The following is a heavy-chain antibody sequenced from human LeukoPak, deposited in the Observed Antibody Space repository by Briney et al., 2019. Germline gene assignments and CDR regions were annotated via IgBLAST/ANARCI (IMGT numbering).Heavy chain of an antibody. Sequence: GGSLRLSCAASGFTFSDYYMSWIRQAPGKGLEWVSAISGSGGSTYYADSVKGRFTISRGNAKTSLYLQMNSLRAEDTAVYYCARDYYGSYNWFDPWGQGTLVTVSS. D-gene: IGHD3-10*01. CDR2: ISGSGGST. CDR3: ARDYYGSYNWFDP. CDR1: GFTFSDYY. V-gene: IGHV3-11*04. J-gene: IGHJ5*02.